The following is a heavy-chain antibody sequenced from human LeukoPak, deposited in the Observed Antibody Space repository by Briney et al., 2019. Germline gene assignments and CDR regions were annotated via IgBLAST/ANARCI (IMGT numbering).Heavy chain of an antibody. CDR2: IYYSGST. V-gene: IGHV4-59*08. CDR3: ARHLPYYDSSGYYLDAFDI. J-gene: IGHJ3*02. D-gene: IGHD3-22*01. Sequence: SETLSLTCTVPGGSISSYYWSWIRQPPGKGLEWIGYIYYSGSTNYNPSLKSRVTISVDTSKNQFSLKLSSVTAADTAVYYCARHLPYYDSSGYYLDAFDIWGQGTMVTVSS. CDR1: GGSISSYY.